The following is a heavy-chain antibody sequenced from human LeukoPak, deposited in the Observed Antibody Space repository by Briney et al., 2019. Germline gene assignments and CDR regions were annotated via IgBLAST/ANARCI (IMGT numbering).Heavy chain of an antibody. Sequence: GGPLRLSCAASGFTVSSNYMSWVRQAPGKGLEWVSVIYSGGSTYYADSVKGRFTISRDNSKNTLYLQMNSLRAEDTAVYYCAREGALDYGDTREGHYYYYYGMDVWGQGTTVTVSS. D-gene: IGHD4-17*01. CDR3: AREGALDYGDTREGHYYYYYGMDV. CDR1: GFTVSSNY. CDR2: IYSGGST. V-gene: IGHV3-66*01. J-gene: IGHJ6*02.